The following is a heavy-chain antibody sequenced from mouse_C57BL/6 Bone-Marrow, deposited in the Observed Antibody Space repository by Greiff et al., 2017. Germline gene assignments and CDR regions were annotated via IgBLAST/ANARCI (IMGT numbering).Heavy chain of an antibody. CDR3: AREGYEYPWFAY. Sequence: QVQLKQPGAELVMPGASVKLSCKASGYTFTSYWMHWVKQRPGQGLEWIGEIDPSDSYTNYNQKFKGKSTLTVDKSSSTAYMQLSSLTSEDSAVYYCAREGYEYPWFAYWGQGTLVTVSA. V-gene: IGHV1-69*01. CDR1: GYTFTSYW. D-gene: IGHD2-4*01. CDR2: IDPSDSYT. J-gene: IGHJ3*01.